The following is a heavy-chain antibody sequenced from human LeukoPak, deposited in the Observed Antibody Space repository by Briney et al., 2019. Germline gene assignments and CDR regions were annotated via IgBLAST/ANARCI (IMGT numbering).Heavy chain of an antibody. J-gene: IGHJ4*02. V-gene: IGHV1-3*01. CDR2: INAGNGNT. D-gene: IGHD3-22*01. CDR3: ARDRLYYYDSSGYSPPDY. CDR1: GYTFTSYA. Sequence: ASVKVSCKASGYTFTSYAMHWVPQAPGQRLEWMGWINAGNGNTKYSQKFQGRVTITRDTSASTAYMELSSLRSEDTAVYYCARDRLYYYDSSGYSPPDYWGQGTLVTVSS.